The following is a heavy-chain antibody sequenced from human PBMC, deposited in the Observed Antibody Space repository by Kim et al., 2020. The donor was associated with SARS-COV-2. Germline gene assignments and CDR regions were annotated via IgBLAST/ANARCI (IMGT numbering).Heavy chain of an antibody. Sequence: RVTISVDTSKNQFSLKLSSVTAADTAVYYCARGNNYGSGSYNPRGDWFDPWGQGTLVTVSS. V-gene: IGHV4-59*09. D-gene: IGHD3-10*01. CDR3: ARGNNYGSGSYNPRGDWFDP. J-gene: IGHJ5*02.